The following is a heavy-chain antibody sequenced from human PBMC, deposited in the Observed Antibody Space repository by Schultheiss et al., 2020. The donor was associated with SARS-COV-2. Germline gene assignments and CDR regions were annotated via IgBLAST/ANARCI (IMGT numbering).Heavy chain of an antibody. CDR3: ARGNGSGWTRYYYYYYGMDV. CDR1: GYTFTGYY. CDR2: INPSGGTT. D-gene: IGHD6-19*01. V-gene: IGHV1-46*01. J-gene: IGHJ6*02. Sequence: ASVKVSCKASGYTFTGYYMHWVRQAPGQGLEWMGIINPSGGTTSYAQKFQGRVTMTTDTSTNTAYMELRSLRSDDTAVYYCARGNGSGWTRYYYYYYGMDVWGQGTTVTVSS.